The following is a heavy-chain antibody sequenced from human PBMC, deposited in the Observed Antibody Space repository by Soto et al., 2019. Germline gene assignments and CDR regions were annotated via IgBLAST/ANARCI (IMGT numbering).Heavy chain of an antibody. CDR2: IYYSGST. V-gene: IGHV4-31*03. CDR1: GGSISSGGYY. Sequence: QVQLQESGPGLVKPSQTLSLTCTVSGGSISSGGYYWSWIRQHPGKGLEWIGYIYYSGSTYYNPSIKSRVTISVDTSKNQFSLKLSSVTATDTAVYYCARAWGRGSGRTIDYWGQGTLVTVSS. D-gene: IGHD3-10*01. CDR3: ARAWGRGSGRTIDY. J-gene: IGHJ4*02.